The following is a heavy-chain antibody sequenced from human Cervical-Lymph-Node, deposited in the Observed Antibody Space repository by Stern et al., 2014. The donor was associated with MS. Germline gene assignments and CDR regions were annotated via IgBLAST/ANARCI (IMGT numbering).Heavy chain of an antibody. J-gene: IGHJ4*02. V-gene: IGHV5-51*01. CDR1: GDSFVSHW. CDR3: ARSAYGSGARLDY. CDR2: IYPHDSDT. Sequence: MQLVQSGAEVKKAGESLKISCKGSGDSFVSHWVGWVRQMPGKGLEWMGIIYPHDSDTIYSPSFQGQVTISADKSISTVYLQWNSLQASDTAMYYCARSAYGSGARLDYWGQGTQVTVSS. D-gene: IGHD3-10*01.